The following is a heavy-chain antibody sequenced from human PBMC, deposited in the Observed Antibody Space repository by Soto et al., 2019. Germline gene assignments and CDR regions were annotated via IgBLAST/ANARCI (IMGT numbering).Heavy chain of an antibody. CDR2: IYHSGST. CDR1: GGSTSSGGYS. V-gene: IGHV4-30-2*01. D-gene: IGHD3-10*01. J-gene: IGHJ5*02. CDR3: ARGGGYYGSGSHYNWFDP. Sequence: SETLSLTCAVSGGSTSSGGYSWSWIRQPPGKGLEWIGYIYHSGSTYYNPSLKSRVTISVDRSKNQFSLKLSSVTAADTAVYYCARGGGYYGSGSHYNWFDPWGQGTLVTVSS.